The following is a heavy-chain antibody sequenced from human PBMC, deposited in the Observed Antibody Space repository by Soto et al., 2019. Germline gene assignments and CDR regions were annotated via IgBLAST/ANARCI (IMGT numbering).Heavy chain of an antibody. CDR3: AKDSLNIVVVPAAIRGYYYYGMDV. CDR2: ISYDGSNK. Sequence: GGSLRLSCAASGFTFSSYGMHWVRQAPGKGLEWVAVISYDGSNKYYADSVKGRFTISRDNSKNTLYLQMNSLRAEDTAVYYCAKDSLNIVVVPAAIRGYYYYGMDVWGQGTTVTVSS. V-gene: IGHV3-30*18. J-gene: IGHJ6*02. CDR1: GFTFSSYG. D-gene: IGHD2-2*01.